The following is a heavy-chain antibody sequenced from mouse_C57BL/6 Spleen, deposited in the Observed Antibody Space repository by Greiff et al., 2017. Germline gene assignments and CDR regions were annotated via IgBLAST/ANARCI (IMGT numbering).Heavy chain of an antibody. CDR3: ARHALYDYGAMDY. J-gene: IGHJ4*01. D-gene: IGHD2-4*01. CDR2: ISSGGSYT. CDR1: GFTFSSYG. Sequence: DVKLVESGGDLVKPGGSLKLSCAASGFTFSSYGMSWVRQTPDKRLEWVATISSGGSYTYYPDSVKGRFTISRDNAKNTLYLQMSSLKSEDTAMYYCARHALYDYGAMDYWGQGTSVTVSS. V-gene: IGHV5-6*02.